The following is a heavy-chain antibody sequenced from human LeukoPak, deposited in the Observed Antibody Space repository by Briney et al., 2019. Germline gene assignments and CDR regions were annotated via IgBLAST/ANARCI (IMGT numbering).Heavy chain of an antibody. J-gene: IGHJ4*02. D-gene: IGHD5-18*01. CDR3: ARDLSGIAGYTYGRGIDY. CDR2: INQDGTEK. Sequence: GGSLRLSCVASGFSFNTYWMSWVRKAPGEGLEWVANINQDGTEKYYVDSVKGRFIISRDNAKTSLYLQMNSLRAEDTAVYYCARDLSGIAGYTYGRGIDYWGQGTLVTVSS. CDR1: GFSFNTYW. V-gene: IGHV3-7*01.